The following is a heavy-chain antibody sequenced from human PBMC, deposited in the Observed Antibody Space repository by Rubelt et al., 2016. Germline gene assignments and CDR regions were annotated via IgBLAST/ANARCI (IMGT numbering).Heavy chain of an antibody. J-gene: IGHJ4*02. Sequence: QITLKESGPTLVKPTQTLTLTCTVSGFSLSNARMGVSWIRQPPGKALEWLAHIFSNDEKSYSTSLKSRLTISKDTSKSQVVLTMTNMDPVDTATYYCARIDDGYGGNSFDYWGQGTLVTVSS. CDR3: ARIDDGYGGNSFDY. D-gene: IGHD4-23*01. CDR2: IFSNDEK. V-gene: IGHV2-26*01. CDR1: GFSLSNARMG.